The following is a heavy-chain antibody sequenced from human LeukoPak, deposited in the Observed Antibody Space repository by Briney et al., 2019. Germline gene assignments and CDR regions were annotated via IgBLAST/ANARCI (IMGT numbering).Heavy chain of an antibody. J-gene: IGHJ3*02. CDR2: MNPNSGNT. V-gene: IGHV1-8*01. CDR3: ARSKGGYSYGADAFDI. CDR1: GYTFTSYD. Sequence: ASVKVSCKASGYTFTSYDINWVRQATGQGLEWMGWMNPNSGNTGYAQKFQGRVTMTRNTPISTAYTELSSLRSEDTAVYYCARSKGGYSYGADAFDIWGQGTMVTVSS. D-gene: IGHD5-18*01.